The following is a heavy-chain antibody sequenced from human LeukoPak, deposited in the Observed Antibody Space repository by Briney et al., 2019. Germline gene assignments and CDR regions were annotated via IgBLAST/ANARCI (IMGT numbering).Heavy chain of an antibody. CDR3: AAVDVAVAGNDWYFDL. J-gene: IGHJ2*01. Sequence: PSETLSLTCNVSGGSISSSTYYWGWIRQPPGKGLEWMGGISYSGNSYDNPSLKSRVNIFADTSKNQFSLKVKSETAADTAVYYCAAVDVAVAGNDWYFDLWGRGTLVTVSS. V-gene: IGHV4-39*01. D-gene: IGHD6-19*01. CDR1: GGSISSSTYY. CDR2: ISYSGNS.